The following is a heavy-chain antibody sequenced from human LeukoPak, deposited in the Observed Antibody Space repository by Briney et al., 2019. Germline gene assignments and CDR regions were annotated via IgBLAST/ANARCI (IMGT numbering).Heavy chain of an antibody. Sequence: GESLKICCKGPEYSFTSYWIGWVRQMPGKGLEWMGIIYPGDSDTRYSPSFQGQVTISADKSISTAYLQWSSLKASDTAMYYCARHPYYYDSSGYYLPYAFDIWGQGTMVTV. D-gene: IGHD3-22*01. CDR3: ARHPYYYDSSGYYLPYAFDI. J-gene: IGHJ3*02. V-gene: IGHV5-51*01. CDR2: IYPGDSDT. CDR1: EYSFTSYW.